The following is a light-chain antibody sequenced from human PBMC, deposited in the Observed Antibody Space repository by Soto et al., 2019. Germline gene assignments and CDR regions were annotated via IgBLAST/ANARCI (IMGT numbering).Light chain of an antibody. CDR3: QQYGSSLTWT. Sequence: EVVLTQSPGTVSLSPGERATLSCRAGQSVTSNYLAWYQQKPGQAPRLLIYAASSRATGIPDRFSGSGSGTDFSLTITRLEPEDFAVYYCQQYGSSLTWTFGQGTKVEIK. V-gene: IGKV3-20*01. J-gene: IGKJ1*01. CDR1: QSVTSNY. CDR2: AAS.